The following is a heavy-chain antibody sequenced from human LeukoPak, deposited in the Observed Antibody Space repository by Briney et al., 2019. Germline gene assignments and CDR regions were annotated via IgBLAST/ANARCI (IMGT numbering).Heavy chain of an antibody. Sequence: PGGSLRLSCAASGFTFSSYAMSWVRQAPGKGLEWVLAISGSGGSTYYADSVKGRFTISRDNSKNTLYLQMNSLRAEDTAVYYCAKDIGGDYMPGVVDYWGQGTLVTVSS. V-gene: IGHV3-23*01. D-gene: IGHD4-17*01. CDR1: GFTFSSYA. CDR2: ISGSGGST. CDR3: AKDIGGDYMPGVVDY. J-gene: IGHJ4*02.